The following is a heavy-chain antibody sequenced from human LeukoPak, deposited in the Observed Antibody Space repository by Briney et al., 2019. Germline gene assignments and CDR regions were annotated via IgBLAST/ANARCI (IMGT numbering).Heavy chain of an antibody. J-gene: IGHJ4*02. V-gene: IGHV4-39*01. D-gene: IGHD1-26*01. CDR3: ARHLGGSQYYFDY. CDR2: IYYSGST. CDR1: GGSISSSSYY. Sequence: SETLSLTCTASGGSISSSSYYWGWIRQPPGKGLEWIGSIYYSGSTYYNPSLKSRVTISVDTSKNQFSLKLSSVTAADTAVYYCARHLGGSQYYFDYWGQGTLVTVSS.